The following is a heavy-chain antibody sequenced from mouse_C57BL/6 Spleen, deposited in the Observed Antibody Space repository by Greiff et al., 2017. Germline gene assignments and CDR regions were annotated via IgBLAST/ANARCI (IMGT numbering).Heavy chain of an antibody. Sequence: QVQLQQSGAELAKPGASVKLSCKASGYTFTSYWMHWVKQRPGQGLEWIGYINPSSGYTKYNQKFKDKATLTADKSSSTAYMQLSSLTYEDSAVYYSARTVTTRPYAMDYWGQGTSVTVSS. V-gene: IGHV1-7*01. CDR1: GYTFTSYW. CDR3: ARTVTTRPYAMDY. CDR2: INPSSGYT. D-gene: IGHD2-2*01. J-gene: IGHJ4*01.